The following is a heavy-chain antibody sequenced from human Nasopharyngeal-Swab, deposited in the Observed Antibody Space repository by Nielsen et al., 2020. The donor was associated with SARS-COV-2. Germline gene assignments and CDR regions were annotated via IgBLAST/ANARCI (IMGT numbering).Heavy chain of an antibody. D-gene: IGHD3-10*01. CDR2: IYYSGST. J-gene: IGHJ6*03. Sequence: ETLSLTCTVSGGSISSSSYYWGWIRQPPGKGLEWIGSIYYSGSTYYNPSLKSRVTISVDTSKNQFSLKLSSVTAADTAVYYCARGRGRGGIWNYYYYYMDVWGKGTTVTVSS. CDR3: ARGRGRGGIWNYYYYYMDV. V-gene: IGHV4-39*07. CDR1: GGSISSSSYY.